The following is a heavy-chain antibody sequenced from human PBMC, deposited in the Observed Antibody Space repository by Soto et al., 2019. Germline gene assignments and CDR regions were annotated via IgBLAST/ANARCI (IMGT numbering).Heavy chain of an antibody. CDR1: GYMFNSYG. J-gene: IGHJ4*02. CDR3: ARTGGGMAARPLDY. D-gene: IGHD6-6*01. V-gene: IGHV1-18*04. CDR2: ISAYNGNK. Sequence: QIQLVQSGGKVKKPGASVEVSCKASGYMFNSYGISWVRQAPGQGLEWMAWISAYNGNKKYAQKFQGRVTMTTDTSTSTVSMELQNLRSDDTAIYYCARTGGGMAARPLDYWGQGTLVTVSS.